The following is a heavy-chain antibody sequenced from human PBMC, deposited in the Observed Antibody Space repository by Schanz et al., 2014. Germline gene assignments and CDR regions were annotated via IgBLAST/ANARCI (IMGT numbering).Heavy chain of an antibody. Sequence: EVQLVESGGGLVKPGGSLRLSCAASGFTFSNYSMNWVRQAPGKGLEWVSSISSTSSYIFYADSVKGRFTISRDNAKNSLYLQVNSLRADDTAEYYCAGAVATIRADSFDIWGQGTMVAVSS. D-gene: IGHD5-12*01. V-gene: IGHV3-21*01. CDR1: GFTFSNYS. CDR3: AGAVATIRADSFDI. CDR2: ISSTSSYI. J-gene: IGHJ3*02.